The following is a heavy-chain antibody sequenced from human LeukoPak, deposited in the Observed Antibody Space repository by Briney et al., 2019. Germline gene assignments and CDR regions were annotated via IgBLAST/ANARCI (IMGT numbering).Heavy chain of an antibody. J-gene: IGHJ5*02. Sequence: GASVKVSCKASGGTFCGYAISWVRQAPGQGLEWMGGIIPIFGTANYAQKFQGRVTITADESTRTAYMELSSLRSEDTAVYYRARDTRHRYCSSTSCYRGWLDPWGQGTLVTVSS. CDR3: ARDTRHRYCSSTSCYRGWLDP. CDR1: GGTFCGYA. D-gene: IGHD2-2*01. CDR2: IIPIFGTA. V-gene: IGHV1-69*13.